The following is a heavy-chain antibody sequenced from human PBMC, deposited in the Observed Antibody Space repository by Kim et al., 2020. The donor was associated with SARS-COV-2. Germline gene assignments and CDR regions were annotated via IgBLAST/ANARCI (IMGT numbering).Heavy chain of an antibody. CDR1: GDSVSSNSAA. D-gene: IGHD5-12*01. J-gene: IGHJ5*02. V-gene: IGHV6-1*01. CDR2: TYYRSKWYN. CDR3: AKRDVGATIGGSKWFDP. Sequence: SQTLSLTCAISGDSVSSNSAAWNWIRQSPSRGLEWLGRTYYRSKWYNEYAVSVKSRIIIKSDTSKNQFSLQLNSVTPEDTAVYYCAKRDVGATIGGSKWFDPWGQGTLVTVSS.